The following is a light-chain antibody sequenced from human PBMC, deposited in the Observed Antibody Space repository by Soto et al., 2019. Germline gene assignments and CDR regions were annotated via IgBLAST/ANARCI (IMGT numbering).Light chain of an antibody. CDR3: TSYAGSNTPYV. J-gene: IGLJ1*01. Sequence: QSALTQPPSASGSPGQSVTISCTGTSSDVGGYNYVSWYQQYPGKAPKLMIYEVSKRPSGVPDRFSGSKSGNTASLTVSGLQAEDEAAYYCTSYAGSNTPYVFGTGTKVTVL. CDR1: SSDVGGYNY. CDR2: EVS. V-gene: IGLV2-8*01.